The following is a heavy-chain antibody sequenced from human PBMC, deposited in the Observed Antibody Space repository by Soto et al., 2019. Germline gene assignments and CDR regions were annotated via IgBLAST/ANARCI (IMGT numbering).Heavy chain of an antibody. CDR3: VGGGDIAAAGPYFDY. Sequence: SETLSLTCTVSGGSISSYYWSWIRQPPGKGLEWIGYIYYSGSTNYNPSLKSRVTISVDTSKNQFSLKLSSVTAADTAVYYCVGGGDIAAAGPYFDYWGQGTLVTVS. D-gene: IGHD6-13*01. CDR1: GGSISSYY. J-gene: IGHJ4*02. CDR2: IYYSGST. V-gene: IGHV4-59*01.